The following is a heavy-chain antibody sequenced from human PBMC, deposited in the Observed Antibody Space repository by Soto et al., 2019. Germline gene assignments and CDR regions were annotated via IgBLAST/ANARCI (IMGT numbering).Heavy chain of an antibody. CDR1: GFSLRTSGVG. CDR3: AHSARYYDLLTGKYFPLNFDF. Sequence: QITLKESGPTLVKPTQTLTLTCTFSGFSLRTSGVGVGWIRQPPGKALEWLALIYLHDDKRYSPSLSNRLTITKDTSKTQVVLTMTNMDPVDTAKYYCAHSARYYDLLTGKYFPLNFDFWGRGTLVTVSS. V-gene: IGHV2-5*01. D-gene: IGHD3-9*01. CDR2: IYLHDDK. J-gene: IGHJ4*02.